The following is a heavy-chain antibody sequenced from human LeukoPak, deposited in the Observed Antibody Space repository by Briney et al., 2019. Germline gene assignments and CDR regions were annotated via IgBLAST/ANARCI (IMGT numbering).Heavy chain of an antibody. V-gene: IGHV3-11*01. CDR3: AKDLPPLTVIQPLDY. J-gene: IGHJ4*02. CDR1: GFTFSDYY. CDR2: IRSSGSAI. Sequence: GGSLRLSCTASGFTFSDYYMSWIRQAPGKGLEWVSYIRSSGSAIYYADSVKGRFTISRDNSKNTLYLQMNSLRAEDTAVYYCAKDLPPLTVIQPLDYWGQGTLVTVSS. D-gene: IGHD4-11*01.